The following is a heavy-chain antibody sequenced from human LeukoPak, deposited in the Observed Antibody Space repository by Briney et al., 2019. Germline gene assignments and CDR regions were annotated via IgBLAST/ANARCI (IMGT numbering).Heavy chain of an antibody. D-gene: IGHD6-13*01. Sequence: SETLSLTCTVSGGSISSYYWSWIRQPPGKGLEWIGYIYYSGSTNYNPSLKSRVTISVDTSKNQFSLKLSSVTAADTAVYYCARDGSSIAAAGYFDIWGQGTMVTVSS. CDR3: ARDGSSIAAAGYFDI. V-gene: IGHV4-59*01. J-gene: IGHJ3*02. CDR2: IYYSGST. CDR1: GGSISSYY.